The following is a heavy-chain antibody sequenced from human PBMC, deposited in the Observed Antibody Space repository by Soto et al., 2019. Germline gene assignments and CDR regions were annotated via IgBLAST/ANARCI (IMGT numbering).Heavy chain of an antibody. V-gene: IGHV3-53*04. J-gene: IGHJ4*02. CDR1: GFTVGNNY. CDR2: IYSDDTT. D-gene: IGHD1-26*01. Sequence: GGSLRLSCAVSGFTVGNNYMNWVRQAPGKGLEWVSVIYSDDTTFYADSVKGRFTISRHNSKNTLYLQMNSLRAEDTAVYYCAREGGYYHYFDYWGQGALVTVS. CDR3: AREGGYYHYFDY.